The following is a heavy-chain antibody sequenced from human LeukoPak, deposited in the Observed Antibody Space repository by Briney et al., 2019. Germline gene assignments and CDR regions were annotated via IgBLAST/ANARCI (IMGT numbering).Heavy chain of an antibody. J-gene: IGHJ4*02. CDR1: GGSFSGNY. CDR2: INHSGST. D-gene: IGHD3-22*01. CDR3: ARTGVDYYDSSGYSDY. Sequence: SETLSLTCAVYGGSFSGNYWSWIRQPPGKGLEWIGEINHSGSTNYNPSLKSRVTISVDTSKNQFSLKLSSVTAADTAVYYCARTGVDYYDSSGYSDYWGQGTLVTVSS. V-gene: IGHV4-34*01.